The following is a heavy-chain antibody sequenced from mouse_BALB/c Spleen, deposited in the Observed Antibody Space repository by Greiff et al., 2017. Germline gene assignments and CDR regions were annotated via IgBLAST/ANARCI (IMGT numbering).Heavy chain of an antibody. Sequence: QVQLQQSGPGLVAPSQSLSITCTVSGFSLTSYGVHWVRQPPGKGLEWLGVIWAGGSTNYNSALMSRLSISKDNSKSQVFLKMNSLQTDDTAMYYCAIYGNYEAWFAYWGQGTLVTVSA. V-gene: IGHV2-9*02. D-gene: IGHD2-1*01. CDR1: GFSLTSYG. J-gene: IGHJ3*01. CDR2: IWAGGST. CDR3: AIYGNYEAWFAY.